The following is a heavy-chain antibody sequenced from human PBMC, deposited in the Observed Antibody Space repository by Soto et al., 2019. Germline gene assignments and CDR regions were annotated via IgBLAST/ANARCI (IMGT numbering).Heavy chain of an antibody. CDR2: ISTNGGST. V-gene: IGHV3-64D*06. Sequence: GGSLRLSCSASGFAFSSYAMHWVRQAPGKGLEYVSSISTNGGSTHYADSVKGRFTISRDNSKNTQYLQMSSLRADDTAVYYCVKGEYYYDSRGYYAFDYWGLETLVTISS. CDR3: VKGEYYYDSRGYYAFDY. J-gene: IGHJ4*02. D-gene: IGHD3-22*01. CDR1: GFAFSSYA.